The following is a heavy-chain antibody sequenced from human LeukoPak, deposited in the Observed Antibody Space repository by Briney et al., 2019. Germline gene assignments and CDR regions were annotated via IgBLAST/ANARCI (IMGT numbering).Heavy chain of an antibody. CDR2: INSDGSST. CDR3: ARTQKGFHYGMDV. Sequence: GGSLRLSCAASGFTFSSYWMHWVRQAPGKGQVWVSRINSDGSSTSYADSVKGRFTISRDNAKNTLYLQMNSLRAEDTAVYYCARTQKGFHYGMDVWGQGTTVTVSS. V-gene: IGHV3-74*01. J-gene: IGHJ6*02. CDR1: GFTFSSYW.